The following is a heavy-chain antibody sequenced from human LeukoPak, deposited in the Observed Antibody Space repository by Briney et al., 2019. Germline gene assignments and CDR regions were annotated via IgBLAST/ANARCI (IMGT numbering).Heavy chain of an antibody. V-gene: IGHV1-3*01. CDR2: INAGNGNT. J-gene: IGHJ4*02. D-gene: IGHD1-26*01. Sequence: GASVKVSCKASGYTFTSYVMHWVRQAPGQRLEWMGWINAGNGNTKYSQKFQGRVTITTDESTSTAYMELSSLRSEDTAVYYCARDGRELPDYWGQGTLVTVSS. CDR1: GYTFTSYV. CDR3: ARDGRELPDY.